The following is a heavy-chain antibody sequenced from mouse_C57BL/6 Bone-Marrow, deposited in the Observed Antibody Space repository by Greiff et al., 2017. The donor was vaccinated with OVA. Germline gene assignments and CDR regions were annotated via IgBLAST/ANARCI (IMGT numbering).Heavy chain of an antibody. Sequence: QVQLQQPGAALVRPGSSVKLSCKASGYTFTSYWMDWVKQRPGQGLEWIGNIYPSDSETHYNQKFKDKATLTVDKSSSTAYMQLSSLTSEDSAVYYCARSNGNYYAMDYWGQGTSVTVSS. V-gene: IGHV1-61*01. CDR3: ARSNGNYYAMDY. CDR2: IYPSDSET. CDR1: GYTFTSYW. J-gene: IGHJ4*01. D-gene: IGHD2-1*01.